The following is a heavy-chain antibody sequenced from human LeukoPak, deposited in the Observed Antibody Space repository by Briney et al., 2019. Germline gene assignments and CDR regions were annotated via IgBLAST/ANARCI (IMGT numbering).Heavy chain of an antibody. J-gene: IGHJ3*02. V-gene: IGHV3-21*01. CDR1: GFNFTNYN. CDR3: TRDLAWDAFDI. CDR2: IYSSSGSI. Sequence: PGGSLRLSSAASGFNFTNYNMNWVHQAPGKGLEWASSIYSSSGSIYSADSLKGRFTISIDNAKNSLYLKMNSLRAEDTAVYYCTRDLAWDAFDIWGQGTMVTVSS.